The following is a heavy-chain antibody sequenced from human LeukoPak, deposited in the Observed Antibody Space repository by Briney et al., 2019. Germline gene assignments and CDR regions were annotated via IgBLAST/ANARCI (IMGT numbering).Heavy chain of an antibody. CDR1: GYTFTGYY. J-gene: IGHJ4*02. CDR3: ATGVAGTVY. Sequence: ASVKVSCKASGYTFTGYYMHWVRQAPGKGLEWMGGFDPEDGETIYAQKFQGRVTMTEDTSTDTAYMELSSLRSEDTAVYYCATGVAGTVYWGQGTLVTVSS. D-gene: IGHD6-19*01. CDR2: FDPEDGET. V-gene: IGHV1-24*01.